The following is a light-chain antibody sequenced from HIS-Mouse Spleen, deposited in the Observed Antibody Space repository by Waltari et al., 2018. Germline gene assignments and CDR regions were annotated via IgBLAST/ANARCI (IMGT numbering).Light chain of an antibody. J-gene: IGLJ6*01. V-gene: IGLV3-16*01. Sequence: SYELTQPPSVSVSLGQMARITCSGEALPKKYAYWYQQKPGQFPVLVIYKDSERPSGIPERFSGSSSGTIVTLTISGVQAEDEADYYCLSADSSGTYPNVFGSGTKVTV. CDR1: ALPKKY. CDR3: LSADSSGTYPNV. CDR2: KDS.